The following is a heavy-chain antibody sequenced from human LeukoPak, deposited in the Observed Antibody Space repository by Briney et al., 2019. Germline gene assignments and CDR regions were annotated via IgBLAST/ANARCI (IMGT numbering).Heavy chain of an antibody. CDR3: ARTYYDSSGRPDYFDY. CDR1: GGSISGYY. D-gene: IGHD3-22*01. V-gene: IGHV4-59*12. Sequence: SETLSLTCTVSGGSISGYYWSWIRQPPGKGLEWVGYISYSGSTNYNPSLKSRVTMSVDTSKNQFSLKLSSVTAADTAVYYCARTYYDSSGRPDYFDYWGQGTLVTVSS. J-gene: IGHJ4*02. CDR2: ISYSGST.